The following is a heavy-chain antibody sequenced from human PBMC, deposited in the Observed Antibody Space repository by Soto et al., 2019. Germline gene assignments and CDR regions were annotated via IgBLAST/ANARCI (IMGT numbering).Heavy chain of an antibody. D-gene: IGHD1-26*01. CDR3: ARVYSGSYSDY. CDR2: IFHSGST. Sequence: SETLSLTCAVSGGSMRSNNRWSWVRQPPGKGLEWIGEIFHSGSTNYNPSLKTRVTISVDKSKNQFSLKLSSVTAADTAVYYCARVYSGSYSDYWGQGTMVTVSS. J-gene: IGHJ4*02. V-gene: IGHV4-4*02. CDR1: GGSMRSNNR.